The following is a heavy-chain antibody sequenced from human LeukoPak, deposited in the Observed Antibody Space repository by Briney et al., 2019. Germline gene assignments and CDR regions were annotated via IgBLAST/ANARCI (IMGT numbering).Heavy chain of an antibody. V-gene: IGHV3-30*02. CDR1: GFTFSSYS. CDR3: ARDQIDDY. D-gene: IGHD3-22*01. J-gene: IGHJ4*02. CDR2: IRYDGSNK. Sequence: GGSLRLSCAASGFTFSSYSMNWVRQAPGKGLEWVAFIRYDGSNKYYADSVKGRFTISRDNSKNTLYLQMNSLRAEDTAVYYCARDQIDDYWGQGTLVTVSS.